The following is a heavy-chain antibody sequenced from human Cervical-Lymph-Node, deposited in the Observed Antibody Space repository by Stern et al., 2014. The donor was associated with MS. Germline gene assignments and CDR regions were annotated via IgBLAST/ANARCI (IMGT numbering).Heavy chain of an antibody. CDR1: GYSFTTYW. Sequence: VQLVQSGAEMKKPGESLKISCKGYGYSFTTYWIGWVRQMPGKGLEWMGMIYPGNSDTRYSPSFQGQVTISVAKSISTAYLPWNSLKASDTAMYYCARHSVSSVGGMDVWGQGTTVTVSS. CDR3: ARHSVSSVGGMDV. D-gene: IGHD3-16*02. V-gene: IGHV5-51*01. J-gene: IGHJ6*02. CDR2: IYPGNSDT.